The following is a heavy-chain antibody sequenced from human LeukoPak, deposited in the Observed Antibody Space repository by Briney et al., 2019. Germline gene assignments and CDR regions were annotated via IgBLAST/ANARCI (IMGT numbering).Heavy chain of an antibody. D-gene: IGHD3-22*01. V-gene: IGHV4-4*02. CDR3: ATTDLDSSGYFDY. CDR2: IYHSGST. J-gene: IGHJ4*02. CDR1: GGSISSSNW. Sequence: SETLSLTCAVSGGSISSSNWWSWVRQPPGKGLEWIREIYHSGSTNYNPSLKSRVTISVDKSKSQFSLKLSSVTAADTAVYYCATTDLDSSGYFDYWGQGTLVTVSS.